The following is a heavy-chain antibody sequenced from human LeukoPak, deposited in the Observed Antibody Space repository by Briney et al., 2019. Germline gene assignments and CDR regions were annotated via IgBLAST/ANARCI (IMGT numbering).Heavy chain of an antibody. D-gene: IGHD6-19*01. CDR1: GDSISSSSFH. J-gene: IGHJ4*02. Sequence: SETLSLTCTVSGDSISSSSFHWGWIRQPPGKGLEWIGSIYYTGSTYYNPSLMSRVTISVDTSKNQFSLRLSSVTAADTAVYFCARGHASGWDYFDSWGQGTLVTVSS. CDR3: ARGHASGWDYFDS. V-gene: IGHV4-39*01. CDR2: IYYTGST.